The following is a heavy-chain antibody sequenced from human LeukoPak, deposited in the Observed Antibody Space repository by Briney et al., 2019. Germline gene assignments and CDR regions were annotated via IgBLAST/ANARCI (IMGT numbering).Heavy chain of an antibody. Sequence: GGSLRLSCAASGFTFSTYTMTWVRQAPGKGLEWVSAISSSGAYTYYADSVKGRFTISRDNSKNTLYLQMNSLRAEDTAVYYCAKATTVTPFYNFDYWGQGTLVTVSS. CDR2: ISSSGAYT. V-gene: IGHV3-23*01. CDR3: AKATTVTPFYNFDY. D-gene: IGHD4-17*01. CDR1: GFTFSTYT. J-gene: IGHJ4*02.